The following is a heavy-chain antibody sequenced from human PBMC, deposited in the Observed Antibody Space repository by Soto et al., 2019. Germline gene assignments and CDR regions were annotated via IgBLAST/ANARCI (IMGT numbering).Heavy chain of an antibody. J-gene: IGHJ6*02. Sequence: QVQLQQWGAGLLKPSETLSLTCAVYGGSFSGYYGSWIRQPPGKGLEWIGEINHSGSTNYNPSLKSRVTISVDTSKNQFSLKLSSVTAADTAVYYCARGGEQWLNMDVWGQGTTVTVSS. CDR2: INHSGST. V-gene: IGHV4-34*01. CDR3: ARGGEQWLNMDV. D-gene: IGHD6-19*01. CDR1: GGSFSGYY.